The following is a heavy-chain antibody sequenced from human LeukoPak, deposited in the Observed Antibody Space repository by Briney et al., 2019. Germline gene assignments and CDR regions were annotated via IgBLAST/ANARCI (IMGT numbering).Heavy chain of an antibody. V-gene: IGHV4-34*01. J-gene: IGHJ4*02. Sequence: SETLSLTCAVYGGSFSGYYWSWIRQPPGKGPEWIGEINHSGSTNYNPSLKSRVTISVDTSKNQFSLKLSSVTAADTAVYYCARGGDCSGGSCYKITDYWGQGTLVTVSS. CDR2: INHSGST. CDR3: ARGGDCSGGSCYKITDY. D-gene: IGHD2-15*01. CDR1: GGSFSGYY.